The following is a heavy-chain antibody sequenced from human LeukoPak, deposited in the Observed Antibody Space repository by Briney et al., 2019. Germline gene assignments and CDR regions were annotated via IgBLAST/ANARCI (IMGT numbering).Heavy chain of an antibody. V-gene: IGHV4-39*07. D-gene: IGHD6-13*01. J-gene: IGHJ3*02. Sequence: SETLSLTCTVSGGSINSTSNYWGWIRQPPGKGLEWIGSIYYSGSTYYNPSLKSRVTVSVDTSKNQLSLKLTSVTAADTAVYYCARVRSSWYLDAFDIWGQGTMVTVSS. CDR2: IYYSGST. CDR1: GGSINSTSNY. CDR3: ARVRSSWYLDAFDI.